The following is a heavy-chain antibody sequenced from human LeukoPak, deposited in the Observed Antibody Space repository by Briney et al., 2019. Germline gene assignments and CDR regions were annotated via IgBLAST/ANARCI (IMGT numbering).Heavy chain of an antibody. D-gene: IGHD6-19*01. CDR2: ISAYNGNT. Sequence: ASVKVSCKASGYTIASYGISWVRQAPGQGLEWMGWISAYNGNTNYAQKLQGRVTMTTDTSTSTAYMELRSLRSDDTAMYYCARDRGSGWFVYWGQGTLVTVSS. V-gene: IGHV1-18*01. CDR3: ARDRGSGWFVY. J-gene: IGHJ4*02. CDR1: GYTIASYG.